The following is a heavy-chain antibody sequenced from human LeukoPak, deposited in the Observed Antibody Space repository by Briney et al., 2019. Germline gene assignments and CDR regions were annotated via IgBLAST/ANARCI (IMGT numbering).Heavy chain of an antibody. D-gene: IGHD6-13*01. Sequence: GGSLRLSCAASGFTFSSYAMHWVRQAPGKGLEWAAVISYDGSNKYYADSVKGRFTISRDNSKNTLYLQMNSLRAKDTAVYYCARDSGLAAAAALWGQGTLVTVSS. CDR2: ISYDGSNK. J-gene: IGHJ4*02. CDR1: GFTFSSYA. V-gene: IGHV3-30-3*01. CDR3: ARDSGLAAAAAL.